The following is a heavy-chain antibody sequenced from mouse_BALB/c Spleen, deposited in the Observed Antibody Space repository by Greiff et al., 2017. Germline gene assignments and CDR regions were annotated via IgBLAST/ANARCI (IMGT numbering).Heavy chain of an antibody. CDR2: ISTYYGDA. CDR1: GYTFTDYA. CDR3: ARGVHYAMDY. Sequence: VKLQQSGAELVRPGVSVKISCKGSGYTFTDYAMHWVKQSHAKSLEWIGVISTYYGDASYNQKFKGKATMTVDKSSSTAYMELARLTSEDSAIYYCARGVHYAMDYWGQGTSVTVSS. J-gene: IGHJ4*01. V-gene: IGHV1S137*01.